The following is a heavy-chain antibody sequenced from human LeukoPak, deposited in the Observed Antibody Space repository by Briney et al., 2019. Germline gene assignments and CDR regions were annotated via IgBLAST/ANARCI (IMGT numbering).Heavy chain of an antibody. CDR2: IIPILGIA. D-gene: IGHD1-26*01. V-gene: IGHV1-69*04. Sequence: ASVKVSCKASGGTFSSYAISWVRQAPGQGLEWMGRIIPILGIANYAQKFQGRVTITADKSTSTAYMELSSLRSEDTAVYYCARDLSGSCSHSHFDYWGQGTLVTVSS. J-gene: IGHJ4*02. CDR3: ARDLSGSCSHSHFDY. CDR1: GGTFSSYA.